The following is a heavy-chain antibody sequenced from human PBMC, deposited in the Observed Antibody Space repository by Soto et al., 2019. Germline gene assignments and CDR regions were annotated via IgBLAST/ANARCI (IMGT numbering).Heavy chain of an antibody. CDR2: IKEDGGEI. Sequence: LRLSCAVSEFNVMSYWMSWVRQAPGKGLEWVASIKEDGGEIYYLQSVRGRFTISRDSAGNALHLAMNYLSAEDTGVYFCARDIGFDYVNWGQGTLVTVSS. V-gene: IGHV3-7*01. D-gene: IGHD3-16*01. J-gene: IGHJ4*02. CDR1: EFNVMSYW. CDR3: ARDIGFDYVN.